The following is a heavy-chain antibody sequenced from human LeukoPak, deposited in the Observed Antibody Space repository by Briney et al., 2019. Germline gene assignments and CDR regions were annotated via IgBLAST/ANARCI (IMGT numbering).Heavy chain of an antibody. CDR2: FDPEDGET. V-gene: IGHV1-24*01. J-gene: IGHJ4*02. Sequence: EASVKVSCKVSGYTLTELSMHWVRQAPGKGLEWMGGFDPEDGETIYAQKFQGRVTMTEDTSTDTAYMELSSLRSEDTAVYYCATERDDFWSGTPAGEFWGQGTLVTVSS. CDR1: GYTLTELS. D-gene: IGHD3-3*01. CDR3: ATERDDFWSGTPAGEF.